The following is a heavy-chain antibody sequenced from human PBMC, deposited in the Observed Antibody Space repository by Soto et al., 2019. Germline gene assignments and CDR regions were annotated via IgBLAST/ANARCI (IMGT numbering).Heavy chain of an antibody. D-gene: IGHD4-17*01. J-gene: IGHJ6*02. Sequence: ASVKVSCKASGYTFTTYGINWVRQAPGQGLEWMGWISAYNGNTNYAQKLQGRVTMTTDTSTSTAYMELKSLRSDDTAGYYCARDLRDYGDYYYYGMEVWGQGTTVTVSS. CDR2: ISAYNGNT. CDR3: ARDLRDYGDYYYYGMEV. CDR1: GYTFTTYG. V-gene: IGHV1-18*01.